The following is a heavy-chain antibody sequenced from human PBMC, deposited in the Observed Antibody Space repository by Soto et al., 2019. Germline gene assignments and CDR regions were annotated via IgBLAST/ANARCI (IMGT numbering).Heavy chain of an antibody. J-gene: IGHJ4*01. CDR3: ARFNSRSGTEYFDY. CDR1: GGSITRGGIY. V-gene: IGHV4-31*03. CDR2: IYHSGST. Sequence: QVKLQESGPGLVQPAQTLSLSCTVSGGSITRGGIYWSWLRQHPRQGLEWIGYIYHSGSTTYNPSLTSRVTISVDTSKNQFSLTVTSLTVADTAVYYCARFNSRSGTEYFDYWGHGTLVTVSS. D-gene: IGHD6-19*01.